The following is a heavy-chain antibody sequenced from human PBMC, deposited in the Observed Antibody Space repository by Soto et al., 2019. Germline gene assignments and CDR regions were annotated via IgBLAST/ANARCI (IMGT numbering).Heavy chain of an antibody. CDR2: TSSDGGDK. V-gene: IGHV3-30*03. D-gene: IGHD2-2*01. J-gene: IGHJ3*02. CDR1: GFSFSNYG. Sequence: QLVESGGDVVQPGRSLRLSCVASGFSFSNYGMHWVRQAPGKGLEWVAVTSSDGGDKYYADSVKGRFTISRDNSKNTLYLQMNSLRPEDTAMCYWAIRGYQYAFDIWGQGTMVTVSS. CDR3: AIRGYQYAFDI.